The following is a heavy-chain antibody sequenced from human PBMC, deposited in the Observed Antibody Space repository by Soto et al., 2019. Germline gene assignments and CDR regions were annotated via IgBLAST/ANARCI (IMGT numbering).Heavy chain of an antibody. J-gene: IGHJ4*02. V-gene: IGHV3-23*01. D-gene: IGHD3-10*01. CDR3: AKDRPDSGSYYNYFDY. CDR2: ISGSGGST. CDR1: GFTFSSYA. Sequence: PGGSLRLSCAASGFTFSSYAMNWVRQAPGKGLEWVSFISGSGGSTYYADSVKGRFTISRDNSKNTLYLQMYSLRAEDTAVYYCAKDRPDSGSYYNYFDYWGQGTLVTVSS.